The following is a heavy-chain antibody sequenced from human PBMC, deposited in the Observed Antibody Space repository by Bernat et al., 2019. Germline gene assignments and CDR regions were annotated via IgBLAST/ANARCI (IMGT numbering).Heavy chain of an antibody. Sequence: QLQLQESGPGLVKPSETLSLTCTVSGGSISSSSYYWGWIRQPPGKGLEWIGSIYYSGSTNYNPSLKSRVTISVDTSKNQFSLKLSSVTAADTAVYYCARGRGRPKYYYGSGSYYNGPQFDYWGQGTLVTVSS. CDR1: GGSISSSSYY. J-gene: IGHJ4*02. CDR2: IYYSGST. D-gene: IGHD3-10*01. CDR3: ARGRGRPKYYYGSGSYYNGPQFDY. V-gene: IGHV4-39*07.